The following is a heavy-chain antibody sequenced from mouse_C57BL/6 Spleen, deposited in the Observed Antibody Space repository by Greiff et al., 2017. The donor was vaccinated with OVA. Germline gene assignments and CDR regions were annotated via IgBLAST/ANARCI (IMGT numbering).Heavy chain of an antibody. V-gene: IGHV1-77*01. D-gene: IGHD1-1*01. CDR2: IGPGSGST. CDR1: GYTFTDYY. J-gene: IGHJ4*01. CDR3: AITTVVATGNAMDY. Sequence: QVQLKQSGAELVKPGASVKISCKASGYTFTDYYINWVKQRPGQGLEWIGKIGPGSGSTYYNEKFKGKVTLTADKSSSTAYMQLSSLTSEDSAVYFCAITTVVATGNAMDYWGQGTSVTVSS.